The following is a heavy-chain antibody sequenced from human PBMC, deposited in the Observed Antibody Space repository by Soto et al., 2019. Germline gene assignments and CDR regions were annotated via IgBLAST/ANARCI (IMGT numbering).Heavy chain of an antibody. Sequence: LSLTCTVSGGSISSGDYYWSWIRQPPGKGLEWIGYIYYSGSTYYNPSLKSRVTISVDTSKNQFSLKLSSVTAADTAVYYCARGPDYGDYDVHFDYWGQGTLVTVSS. D-gene: IGHD4-17*01. CDR2: IYYSGST. V-gene: IGHV4-30-4*01. CDR3: ARGPDYGDYDVHFDY. CDR1: GGSISSGDYY. J-gene: IGHJ4*02.